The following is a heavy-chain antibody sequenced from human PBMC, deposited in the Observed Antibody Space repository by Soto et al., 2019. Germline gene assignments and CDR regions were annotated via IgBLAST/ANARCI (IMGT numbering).Heavy chain of an antibody. Sequence: EVQLVESGGGLVKPGGSLRLSCAASGFTFSSYSMNWVRQAPGKGLEWVSSISSSSSYIYYADSVKGRFTISRDNAKNSLYLQMNSLRAEDTAVYSCARVYGDYGWVYYYMDVWGKGTTVTVSS. D-gene: IGHD4-17*01. V-gene: IGHV3-21*01. J-gene: IGHJ6*03. CDR1: GFTFSSYS. CDR2: ISSSSSYI. CDR3: ARVYGDYGWVYYYMDV.